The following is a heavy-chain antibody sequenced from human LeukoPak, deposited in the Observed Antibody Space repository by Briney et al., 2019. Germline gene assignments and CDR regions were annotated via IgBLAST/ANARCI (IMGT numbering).Heavy chain of an antibody. V-gene: IGHV1-69*05. D-gene: IGHD1-26*01. CDR2: IIPIFGTA. CDR1: GGTFSSYA. CDR3: ARVGSHYYYFMEV. Sequence: ASVKVSCKASGGTFSSYAISWVRQAPGQGLEWMGGIIPIFGTANYAQKFQGRVTITTDESTSTAYMELSSLRSEDTAVYYCARVGSHYYYFMEVWGKGTTVTVSS. J-gene: IGHJ6*03.